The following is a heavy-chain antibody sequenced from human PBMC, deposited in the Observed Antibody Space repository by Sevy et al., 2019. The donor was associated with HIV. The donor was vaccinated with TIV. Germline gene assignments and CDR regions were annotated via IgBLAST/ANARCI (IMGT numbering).Heavy chain of an antibody. CDR3: VRERAVAVHFDY. Sequence: GGSLRLSCAASGFTFSSYSMNWVRQAPGKGLEWVSSISSSSSYIYYADSVKGRFTISRDNAKNSLYLQMNSLRAEDTAVYYCVRERAVAVHFDYWGQGTLVTVSS. V-gene: IGHV3-21*01. CDR1: GFTFSSYS. D-gene: IGHD6-19*01. J-gene: IGHJ4*02. CDR2: ISSSSSYI.